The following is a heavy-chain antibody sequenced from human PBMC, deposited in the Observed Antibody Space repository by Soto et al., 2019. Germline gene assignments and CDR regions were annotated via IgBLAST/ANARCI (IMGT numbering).Heavy chain of an antibody. Sequence: GGSLRLSCAASGFTFSNAWMNWVRQAPGKGLEWVGRIKSKTDGGTTDYAAPVKGKFTISRDDSKNTLYLQMNSLKTEDTAVYYCTRPGIAAAGYYYYGMDVWGQGTTVTVSS. CDR2: IKSKTDGGTT. CDR3: TRPGIAAAGYYYYGMDV. CDR1: GFTFSNAW. D-gene: IGHD6-13*01. J-gene: IGHJ6*02. V-gene: IGHV3-15*07.